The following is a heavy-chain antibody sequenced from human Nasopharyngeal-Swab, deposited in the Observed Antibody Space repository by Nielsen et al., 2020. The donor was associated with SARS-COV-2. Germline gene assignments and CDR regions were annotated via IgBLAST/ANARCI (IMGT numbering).Heavy chain of an antibody. Sequence: GESLKISCAASGFTFSSYAMSWVRQAPGKGLEWVSAISGSGGSTYYADPVKGRFTISRDNSKNTLYLQMNSLRAEDTAVYYCAKEKFGYSSGWYGWWGQGTLVTVSS. CDR1: GFTFSSYA. CDR2: ISGSGGST. V-gene: IGHV3-23*01. CDR3: AKEKFGYSSGWYGW. D-gene: IGHD6-19*01. J-gene: IGHJ4*02.